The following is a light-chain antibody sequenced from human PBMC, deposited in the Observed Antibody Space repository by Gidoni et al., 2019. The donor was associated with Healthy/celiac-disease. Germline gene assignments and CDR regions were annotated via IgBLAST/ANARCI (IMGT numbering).Light chain of an antibody. Sequence: IQMTQSPSSLSASLGDRVTITCRASQGIRNDLGWYQQKPGKATNLLIYVASSLQSGVPSRFSGSGSGTDFTLTISSLQPDDFATYYCLQDYNYPRTFGQGTQVEI. CDR1: QGIRND. J-gene: IGKJ1*01. V-gene: IGKV1-6*01. CDR3: LQDYNYPRT. CDR2: VAS.